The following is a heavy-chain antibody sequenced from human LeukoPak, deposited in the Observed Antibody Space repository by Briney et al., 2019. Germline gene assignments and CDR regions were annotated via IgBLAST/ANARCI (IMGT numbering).Heavy chain of an antibody. Sequence: GSSVKVSCKASGGTFSSSAISWVRQAPGQGLEWMGGIIPIFGTANYAQKFQGRVTITTDESTSTAYMELSSLRSEDPAVYYCAEPRGDGYNGLAYWGQGTLVTVSS. V-gene: IGHV1-69*05. CDR1: GGTFSSSA. CDR3: AEPRGDGYNGLAY. D-gene: IGHD5-24*01. J-gene: IGHJ4*02. CDR2: IIPIFGTA.